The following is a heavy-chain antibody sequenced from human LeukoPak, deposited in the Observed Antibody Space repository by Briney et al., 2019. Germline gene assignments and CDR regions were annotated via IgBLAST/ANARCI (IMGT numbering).Heavy chain of an antibody. CDR3: ARVAVGARSDYFYYYMGV. V-gene: IGHV4-4*02. CDR1: GGSISSRNW. Sequence: SETLSLTCTVSGGSISSRNWWSWVRQPPGKGLEWIGEIYHSGSTYYNPSLKSRVTISVDTSKNQFSLRLNSVTAADTAVYYCARVAVGARSDYFYYYMGVWGKGTTVTVSS. CDR2: IYHSGST. D-gene: IGHD1-26*01. J-gene: IGHJ6*03.